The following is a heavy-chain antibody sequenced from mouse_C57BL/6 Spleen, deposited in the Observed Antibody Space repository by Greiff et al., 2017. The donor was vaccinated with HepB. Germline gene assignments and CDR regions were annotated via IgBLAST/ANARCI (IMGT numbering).Heavy chain of an antibody. Sequence: VKLQESGGGLVKPGGSLKLSCAASGFTFSDYGMHWVRQAPEKGLEWVAYISSGSSTIYYADTVKGRFTISRDNAKNTLFLQMTSLRSEDTAMYYCARDDYNWYFDVWGTGTTVTVSS. D-gene: IGHD2-4*01. CDR1: GFTFSDYG. CDR3: ARDDYNWYFDV. J-gene: IGHJ1*03. CDR2: ISSGSSTI. V-gene: IGHV5-17*01.